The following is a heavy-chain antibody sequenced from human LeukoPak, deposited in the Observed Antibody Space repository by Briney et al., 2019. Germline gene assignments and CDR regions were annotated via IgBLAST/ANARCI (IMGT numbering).Heavy chain of an antibody. CDR3: ARGRSSSMRLDY. J-gene: IGHJ4*02. CDR1: GFTFSSYG. CDR2: INSDGSST. D-gene: IGHD2-8*01. V-gene: IGHV3-74*01. Sequence: GGSLRLSCAASGFTFSSYGMSWVRQAPGKGLVWVSRINSDGSSTSYADSVKGRFTISRDNAKNTLYLQMNSLRAEDTAVYYCARGRSSSMRLDYWGQGTLVTVSS.